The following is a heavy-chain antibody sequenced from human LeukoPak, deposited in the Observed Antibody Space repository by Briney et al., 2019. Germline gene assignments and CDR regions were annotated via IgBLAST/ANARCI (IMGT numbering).Heavy chain of an antibody. CDR2: ISGSGGTT. V-gene: IGHV3-23*01. J-gene: IGHJ3*02. D-gene: IGHD4/OR15-4a*01. Sequence: PGGSLRLSCAASGFTFTSYAMSWVRQAPGKGLEWVSAISGSGGTTYYADSVKGRFTISRDNSKNTLYLQMNGPRAEDTAMYYCAKVSLNMVNDAFDIWGQGTMVSVSS. CDR1: GFTFTSYA. CDR3: AKVSLNMVNDAFDI.